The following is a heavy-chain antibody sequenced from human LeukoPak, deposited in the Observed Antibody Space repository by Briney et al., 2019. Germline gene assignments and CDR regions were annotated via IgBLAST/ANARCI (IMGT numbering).Heavy chain of an antibody. D-gene: IGHD3-3*01. CDR2: INGDGTSI. CDR1: GFTFTTYW. V-gene: IGHV3-74*01. CDR3: GWPYDFWSGYSDAFDI. Sequence: PGGSLRLSCAASGFTFTTYWMHWVRQVPGKGLVWVARINGDGTSIRHADSMKGRFTISRDNSKNTLYLQMNSLRAEDTAVYYCGWPYDFWSGYSDAFDIWGQGTMVTVSS. J-gene: IGHJ3*02.